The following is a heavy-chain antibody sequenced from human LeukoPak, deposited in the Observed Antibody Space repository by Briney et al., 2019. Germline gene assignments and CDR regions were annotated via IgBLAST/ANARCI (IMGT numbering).Heavy chain of an antibody. Sequence: GGSLRLSCAASGFTFSRYWMTWVPQAPGKGLEWVANIKQDGSETYYVDSVRGRITISRDNARNSLYLQMNSLRADDTAMYYCARGHGDPLFDFWGQGILVTVSS. CDR1: GFTFSRYW. CDR3: ARGHGDPLFDF. CDR2: IKQDGSET. D-gene: IGHD4-17*01. J-gene: IGHJ4*02. V-gene: IGHV3-7*05.